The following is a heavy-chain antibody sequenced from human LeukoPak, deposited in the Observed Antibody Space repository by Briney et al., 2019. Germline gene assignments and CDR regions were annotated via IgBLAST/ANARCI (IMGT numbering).Heavy chain of an antibody. J-gene: IGHJ4*02. D-gene: IGHD3-22*01. CDR1: GFTFSSYW. CDR3: ARDLELVYYDSSGYDY. Sequence: GGSLRLSCAASGFTFSSYWMHWVRHVPGKGLVWVSRINSDGSNTRYADSVKGRFTISRDNAKNTLYLQMISLRAEDTAVYYCARDLELVYYDSSGYDYWGQGTLVIVSS. V-gene: IGHV3-74*01. CDR2: INSDGSNT.